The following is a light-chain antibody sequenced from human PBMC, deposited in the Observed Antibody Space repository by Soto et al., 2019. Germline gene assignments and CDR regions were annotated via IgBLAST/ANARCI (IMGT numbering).Light chain of an antibody. CDR1: TGAVTSGYY. J-gene: IGLJ2*01. CDR2: STT. CDR3: LLYYDGDRV. Sequence: QAVVTQEPSLTVSPGGTVTLTCASSTGAVTSGYYPNWFQQKPGQAPTSLIYSTTNRHSWTPARFSGSRLGGKAALTLSGVQPEDEAEYYCLLYYDGDRVFGGGTKPTVL. V-gene: IGLV7-43*01.